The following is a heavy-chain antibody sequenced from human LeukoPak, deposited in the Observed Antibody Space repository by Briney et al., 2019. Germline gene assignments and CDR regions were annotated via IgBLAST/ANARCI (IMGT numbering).Heavy chain of an antibody. J-gene: IGHJ4*02. Sequence: NPSETLSLTCTVSGGSISSSSYYWGWIRQPPGKGLEWIGSIYYSGSTYYNPSLKSRVTISVDTSKNQFSLKLSSVTAADTAVYYCARADGSGKVDYWGQGTLVTVSS. CDR2: IYYSGST. V-gene: IGHV4-39*01. D-gene: IGHD3-10*01. CDR1: GGSISSSSYY. CDR3: ARADGSGKVDY.